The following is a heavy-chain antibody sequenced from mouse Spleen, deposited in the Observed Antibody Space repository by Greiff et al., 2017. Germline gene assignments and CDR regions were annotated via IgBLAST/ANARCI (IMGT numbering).Heavy chain of an antibody. CDR3: ARGRGNYDYYAMDY. CDR1: GYSITSGYY. CDR2: ISYDGSN. D-gene: IGHD2-1*01. Sequence: EVQLQESGPGLVKPSQSLSLTCSVTGYSITSGYYWNWIRQFPGNKLEWMGYISYDGSNNYNPSLKNRISITRDTSKNQFFLKLNSVTTEDTATYYCARGRGNYDYYAMDYWGQGTSVTVSS. V-gene: IGHV3-6*01. J-gene: IGHJ4*01.